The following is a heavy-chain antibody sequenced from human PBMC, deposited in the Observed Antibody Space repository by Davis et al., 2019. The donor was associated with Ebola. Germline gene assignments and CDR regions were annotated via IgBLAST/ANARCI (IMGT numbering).Heavy chain of an antibody. Sequence: ASVKVSCKASGYTFTDYNIHWMRQAPRQGLEWMGRVNPNSGGTNYAQKFQGRVTMTRDTSISTVYMELSSLRYDDTADYYCARGHNYAHEYWGQGTLVTVSS. CDR1: GYTFTDYN. V-gene: IGHV1-2*06. D-gene: IGHD4-11*01. CDR3: ARGHNYAHEY. J-gene: IGHJ4*02. CDR2: VNPNSGGT.